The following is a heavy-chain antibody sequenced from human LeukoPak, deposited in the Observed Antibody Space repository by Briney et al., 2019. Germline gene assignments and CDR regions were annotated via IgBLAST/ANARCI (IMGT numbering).Heavy chain of an antibody. CDR1: GFTFSSYA. Sequence: GGSLRLSCAASGFTFSSYAMSLVRQAPGKGLEWVSAISGSGGSTYYADSVKGRFTISRDNSKNTLYLQMNSLRAEDTAVYYCAKDFPAPNWGGADYWGQGTLVTVSS. J-gene: IGHJ4*02. CDR3: AKDFPAPNWGGADY. D-gene: IGHD7-27*01. CDR2: ISGSGGST. V-gene: IGHV3-23*01.